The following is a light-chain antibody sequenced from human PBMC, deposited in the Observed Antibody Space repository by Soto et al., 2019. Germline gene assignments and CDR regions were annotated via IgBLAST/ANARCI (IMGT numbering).Light chain of an antibody. J-gene: IGKJ4*01. CDR1: QSISNW. Sequence: DIQMTQSPSTLSASVGDRVTITCRASQSISNWLAWYQQKPGKAPKLLIYKASSLESGVPSRFSCSGSGTEFTLTISSLQPDDFATYYCQQYNSYLLTFGGGTKVEIK. CDR3: QQYNSYLLT. CDR2: KAS. V-gene: IGKV1-5*03.